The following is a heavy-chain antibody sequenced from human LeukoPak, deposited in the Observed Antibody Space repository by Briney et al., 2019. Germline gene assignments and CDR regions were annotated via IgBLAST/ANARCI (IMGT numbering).Heavy chain of an antibody. CDR3: ARERWEPHRDAFDI. CDR1: GGTSSSYA. Sequence: GASVKVSCKASGGTSSSYAISWVRQAPGQGLEWMGRIIPIFGTANYAQKFQGRVTITTDESTSTAYMELSSLRSEDTAVYYCARERWEPHRDAFDIWGQGTMVTVSS. D-gene: IGHD1-26*01. CDR2: IIPIFGTA. J-gene: IGHJ3*02. V-gene: IGHV1-69*05.